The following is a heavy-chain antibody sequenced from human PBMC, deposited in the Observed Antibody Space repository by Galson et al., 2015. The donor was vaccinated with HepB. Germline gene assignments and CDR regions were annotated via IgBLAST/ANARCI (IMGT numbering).Heavy chain of an antibody. V-gene: IGHV5-51*01. CDR2: INPGDSDA. CDR1: GYSLSNYW. J-gene: IGHJ4*02. D-gene: IGHD6-19*01. Sequence: QSGAEVKKPGESLKISCKGFGYSLSNYWIAWVRQMSGKGLEWMGIINPGDSDARYSPSFQGRVTISADKSIGTAYLQWSSLEASDTAMYYCTRRGGEVAGDYWGQGTLVTVSS. CDR3: TRRGGEVAGDY.